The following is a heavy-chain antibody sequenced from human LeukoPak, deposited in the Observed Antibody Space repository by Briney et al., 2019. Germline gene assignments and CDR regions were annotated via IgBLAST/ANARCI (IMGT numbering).Heavy chain of an antibody. D-gene: IGHD5-12*01. CDR2: IYYSGST. J-gene: IGHJ6*02. CDR1: GGSISSSSYY. V-gene: IGHV4-39*07. CDR3: ARDQGYGYSGYYYYGMDV. Sequence: SETLSLTCTVSGGSISSSSYYWGWIRQPPGKGLEWIGSIYYSGSTNYNPSLKSRVTISVDTSKNQFSLKLSSVTAADTAVYYCARDQGYGYSGYYYYGMDVWGQGTTVTVSS.